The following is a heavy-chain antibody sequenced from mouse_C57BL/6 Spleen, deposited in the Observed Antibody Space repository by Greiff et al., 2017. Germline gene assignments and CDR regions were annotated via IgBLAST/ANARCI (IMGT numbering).Heavy chain of an antibody. V-gene: IGHV3-6*01. CDR3: ARIYYGYDGFDY. Sequence: EVQLQESGPGLVKPSQSLSLTCSVTGYSITSGYYWNWIRQFPGNKLEWMGYISYDGSNNYNPYLKNRISITRDTSKNQFFLKLNSVTTEDTATYYCARIYYGYDGFDYWGQGTPLTVSS. J-gene: IGHJ2*01. CDR1: GYSITSGYY. CDR2: ISYDGSN. D-gene: IGHD2-2*01.